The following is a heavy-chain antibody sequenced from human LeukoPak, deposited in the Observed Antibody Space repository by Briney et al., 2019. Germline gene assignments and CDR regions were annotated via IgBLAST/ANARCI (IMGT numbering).Heavy chain of an antibody. Sequence: PGGSLRLSCAASGFTFSSYSMNWVRQAPGKGLEWVSSISGSSSYIYYADSVKGRFTISRDNAKNSLYLQMNSLRAEDTAVYYCARVKSSTSCLSWGQGTLVTVSS. J-gene: IGHJ4*02. CDR3: ARVKSSTSCLS. CDR1: GFTFSSYS. D-gene: IGHD2-2*01. CDR2: ISGSSSYI. V-gene: IGHV3-21*01.